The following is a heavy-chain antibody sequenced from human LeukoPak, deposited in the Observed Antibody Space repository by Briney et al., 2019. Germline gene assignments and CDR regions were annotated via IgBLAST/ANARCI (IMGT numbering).Heavy chain of an antibody. D-gene: IGHD4-17*01. J-gene: IGHJ3*02. CDR2: IDWDDDK. CDR1: GFSLSTSGMC. Sequence: SGHTLVNPTQTVTLTCTFSGFSLSTSGMCVTWIRQPPGKALEWLARIDWDDDKYYSTSLKTRLTISKDTSKNHVFLTMTNMDPVDTATYYCARWTTVTPHDACDIWGRGTMVTVSS. V-gene: IGHV2-70*11. CDR3: ARWTTVTPHDACDI.